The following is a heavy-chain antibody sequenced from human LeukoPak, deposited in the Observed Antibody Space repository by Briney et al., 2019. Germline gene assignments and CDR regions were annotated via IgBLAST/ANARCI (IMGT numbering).Heavy chain of an antibody. J-gene: IGHJ4*02. V-gene: IGHV3-21*01. D-gene: IGHD2-15*01. CDR2: ISSSSSYI. CDR1: GFTFSSYS. Sequence: GGSLRLSCAASGFTFSSYSMNWVRQAPGKGLEWVSSISSSSSYIYYAGSVKGRFTISRDNAENSLYLQMNSLRAEDTAVYYCARDPSTVVVVAATSDYWGQGTLVTVSS. CDR3: ARDPSTVVVVAATSDY.